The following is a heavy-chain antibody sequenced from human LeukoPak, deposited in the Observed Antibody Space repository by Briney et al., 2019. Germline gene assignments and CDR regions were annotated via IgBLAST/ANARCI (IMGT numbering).Heavy chain of an antibody. CDR1: GYSISSSNW. CDR2: IYYSGST. Sequence: SSDTMSLTCAVSGYSISSSNWWGWIRQPPGKGLEWIGYIYYSGSTYYNPSLKSRVTMSVDTSKNQFSLKLSSVTAVDTAVYYRATINSGYNFAAFDIWGQGTMVTVSS. CDR3: ATINSGYNFAAFDI. D-gene: IGHD5-12*01. J-gene: IGHJ3*02. V-gene: IGHV4-28*01.